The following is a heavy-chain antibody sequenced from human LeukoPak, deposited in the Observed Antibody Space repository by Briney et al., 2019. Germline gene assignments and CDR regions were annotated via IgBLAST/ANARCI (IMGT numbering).Heavy chain of an antibody. J-gene: IGHJ4*02. CDR1: GFTFSSYW. V-gene: IGHV3-74*01. CDR2: INSDGSST. D-gene: IGHD3-3*01. Sequence: GGSLRLSCAASGFTFSSYWMHWVRQAPGKGLVWVSRINSDGSSTSYADSVKGRFTISRDNAKNTLYLQMNSLRAEDTAVYYGARAGSGYAFDYWGQGTLVTVSS. CDR3: ARAGSGYAFDY.